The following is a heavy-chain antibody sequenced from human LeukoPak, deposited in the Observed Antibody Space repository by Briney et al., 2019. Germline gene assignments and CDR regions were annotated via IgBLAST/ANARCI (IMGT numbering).Heavy chain of an antibody. CDR1: GFTFSSYW. V-gene: IGHV3-7*01. CDR2: IKEDGSEE. Sequence: GGSLRLSCAASGFTFSSYWMSWVRQAPGKGLECVANIKEDGSEEYYVDSVKGRFSISRDNAKNSLYLQMNSLRAEDTAVYYCARVCLAEIPYHVFNLWGKGTMVTVSS. J-gene: IGHJ3*01. CDR3: ARVCLAEIPYHVFNL. D-gene: IGHD1-14*01.